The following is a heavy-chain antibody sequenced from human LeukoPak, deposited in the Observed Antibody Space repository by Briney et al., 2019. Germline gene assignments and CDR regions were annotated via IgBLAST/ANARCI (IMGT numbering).Heavy chain of an antibody. CDR2: FDPEDGET. J-gene: IGHJ3*02. CDR1: GYTLTELS. CDR3: ATGEFPRLRYFDWPHLEAFDI. Sequence: AASVKVSCKVSGYTLTELSMHWVRQAPGKGLEWMGGFDPEDGETIYAQKFQGRVTMTEDTSTDTAYMELSSLRSEDTAVYYCATGEFPRLRYFDWPHLEAFDIWGQGTMVTVSS. V-gene: IGHV1-24*01. D-gene: IGHD3-9*01.